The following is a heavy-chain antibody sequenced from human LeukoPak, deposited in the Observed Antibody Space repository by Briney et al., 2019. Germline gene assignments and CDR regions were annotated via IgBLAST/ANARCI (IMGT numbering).Heavy chain of an antibody. V-gene: IGHV3-23*01. CDR1: GFTFSGSD. J-gene: IGHJ4*02. D-gene: IGHD3-3*01. Sequence: GGSQRLSCAPSGFTFSGSDMQWVRHAPGKGLECVSDISGPGGSTYYTHSVGGRFTHSRDRSTNKLSLTTNSVTADEAADYACAKSPGSTLYFWNGYYNFWGQGSLVTVSS. CDR3: AKSPGSTLYFWNGYYNF. CDR2: ISGPGGST.